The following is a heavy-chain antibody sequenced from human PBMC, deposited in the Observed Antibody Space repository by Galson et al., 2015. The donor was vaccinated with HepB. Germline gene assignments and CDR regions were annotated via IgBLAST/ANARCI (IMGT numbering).Heavy chain of an antibody. J-gene: IGHJ3*02. D-gene: IGHD2-2*01. Sequence: LRLSCAASGFTFSSYAMHWVRQAPGKGLEWVAVISYDGSNKYYADSVKGRFTISRDNSKNTLYLQMNSLRAEDTAVYYCARGVLEVVPAAKGAFDIWGQGTMVTVSS. V-gene: IGHV3-30-3*01. CDR1: GFTFSSYA. CDR3: ARGVLEVVPAAKGAFDI. CDR2: ISYDGSNK.